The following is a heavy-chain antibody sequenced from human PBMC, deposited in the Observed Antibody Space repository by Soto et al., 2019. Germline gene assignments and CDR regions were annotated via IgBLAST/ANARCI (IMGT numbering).Heavy chain of an antibody. D-gene: IGHD1-1*01. Sequence: GESLKISCKGSGYSFTSYWIGWVRQMPGKGLEWMGIIYPGDSDTRYSPSFQGQVTISADKSISTAYLQWSSLKASDTAMYYCARHQSNWNDVAYYYYSMDVWGQGTTVTVSS. CDR3: ARHQSNWNDVAYYYYSMDV. CDR1: GYSFTSYW. J-gene: IGHJ6*02. CDR2: IYPGDSDT. V-gene: IGHV5-51*01.